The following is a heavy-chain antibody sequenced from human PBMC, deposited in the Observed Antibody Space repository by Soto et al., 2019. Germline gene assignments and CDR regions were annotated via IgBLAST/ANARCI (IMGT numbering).Heavy chain of an antibody. V-gene: IGHV1-69*06. J-gene: IGHJ6*02. CDR3: ARGGVATTLYYYYGMDV. CDR2: IIPIFGTA. D-gene: IGHD5-12*01. Sequence: GASVKVSCKASGGTFSSYAISWVRQAPGQGLEWMGGIIPIFGTANYAQKFQGRVTITADKSTSTAYMELSSLRSEDTAVYYCARGGVATTLYYYYGMDVWGQGTTVTASS. CDR1: GGTFSSYA.